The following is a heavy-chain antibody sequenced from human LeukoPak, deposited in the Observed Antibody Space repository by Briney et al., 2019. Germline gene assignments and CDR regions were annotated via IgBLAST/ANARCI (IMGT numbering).Heavy chain of an antibody. CDR2: INPSRGST. CDR1: GYTFINYS. V-gene: IGHV1-46*01. J-gene: IGHJ4*02. CDR3: ARGGTLPLRPDDY. Sequence: SAVKVPYQASGYTFINYSVQWVRQAPGQGLEWMDIINPSRGSTSYPHNFPGRVTMTRDTSTSTVYMEPSSLTSGDPGVYFCARGGTLPLRPDDYWRQGTLVTVSS. D-gene: IGHD3-16*01.